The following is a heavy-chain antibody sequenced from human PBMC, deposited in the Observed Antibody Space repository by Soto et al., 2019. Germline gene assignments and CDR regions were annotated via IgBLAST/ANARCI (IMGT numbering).Heavy chain of an antibody. CDR3: AKGRIAVAAPFNWFDP. CDR2: ITYSGDNT. Sequence: GGSLRLSCAASGFTFSSYAMSWVRQAPGKGLEWVSSITYSGDNTHYADSVKGRFTISRDNSKNTLSLQMNSLRVEDTAVYHCAKGRIAVAAPFNWFDPWGQGTLVTVS. V-gene: IGHV3-23*01. D-gene: IGHD6-19*01. J-gene: IGHJ5*02. CDR1: GFTFSSYA.